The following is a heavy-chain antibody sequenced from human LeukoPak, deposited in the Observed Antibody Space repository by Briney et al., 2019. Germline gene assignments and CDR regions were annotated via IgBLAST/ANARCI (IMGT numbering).Heavy chain of an antibody. V-gene: IGHV3-15*01. CDR1: GFTLSNAW. CDR3: TRDDFWSAKHVDV. D-gene: IGHD3-3*01. Sequence: GGSLRLSCAASGFTLSNAWMSWVRQAPGKGLEWVGRINTKVNGGTTEYAAPVKGRFLISRDDSKNTLYLQKNSLKAEDSAVYYCTRDDFWSAKHVDVWGKGTTVAVIS. CDR2: INTKVNGGTT. J-gene: IGHJ6*04.